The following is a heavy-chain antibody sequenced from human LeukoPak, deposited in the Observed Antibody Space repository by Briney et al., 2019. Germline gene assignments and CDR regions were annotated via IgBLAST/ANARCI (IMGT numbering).Heavy chain of an antibody. CDR1: GGSISSGDYY. Sequence: ASETLSLTCTVSGGSISSGDYYWSWIRQPPGKGLEWIGYIYYSGSTYYNPSLKSRVTISVDTSKNQFSLKLSSVTAADTAVYYCAREGPRGWYSSSSGYFDYWGQGTLVTVSS. D-gene: IGHD6-6*01. CDR3: AREGPRGWYSSSSGYFDY. CDR2: IYYSGST. J-gene: IGHJ4*02. V-gene: IGHV4-30-4*01.